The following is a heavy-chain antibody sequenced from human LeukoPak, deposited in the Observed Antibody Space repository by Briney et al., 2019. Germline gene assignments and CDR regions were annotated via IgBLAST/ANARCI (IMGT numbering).Heavy chain of an antibody. D-gene: IGHD3-10*01. Sequence: ASVKVSCKASGYTFTSYDINWVRQATGQGLEWMGWMNPNSGNTGYAQKFQGRVTMTRNTSISTAYMELSSLRSEATAVYYCARGGMDHYGSGSYYRRYYYYYGMDVWGQGTTVTVSS. J-gene: IGHJ6*02. V-gene: IGHV1-8*01. CDR2: MNPNSGNT. CDR3: ARGGMDHYGSGSYYRRYYYYYGMDV. CDR1: GYTFTSYD.